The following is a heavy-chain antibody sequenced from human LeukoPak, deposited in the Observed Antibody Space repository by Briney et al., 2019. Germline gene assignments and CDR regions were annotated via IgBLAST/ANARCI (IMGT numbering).Heavy chain of an antibody. CDR1: GFTFSSYG. Sequence: GGSLRLSCAASGFTFSSYGMHWVRQAPGKGLEWVAFIRYDGSNKYYADSVKGRFTISRDNSKNTLYLQMNSLRAEDTAVYYCAKDPYDFWSGYYSYYYYYMDVWGKGTTVTVS. J-gene: IGHJ6*03. D-gene: IGHD3-3*01. V-gene: IGHV3-30*02. CDR2: IRYDGSNK. CDR3: AKDPYDFWSGYYSYYYYYMDV.